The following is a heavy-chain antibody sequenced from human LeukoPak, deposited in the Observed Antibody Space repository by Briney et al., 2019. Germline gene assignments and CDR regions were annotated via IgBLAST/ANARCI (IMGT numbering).Heavy chain of an antibody. Sequence: GGSLRLSCAASGFTFSSYWMTWVRQAPGKGLEWVANIKQDGSEKYYVDSVKGRFTISRDNAKNSLYLQMNSLSAEDAAVYYCARGFRALDYWGQGTLVTVSS. CDR2: IKQDGSEK. J-gene: IGHJ4*02. V-gene: IGHV3-7*01. CDR1: GFTFSSYW. CDR3: ARGFRALDY. D-gene: IGHD3-10*01.